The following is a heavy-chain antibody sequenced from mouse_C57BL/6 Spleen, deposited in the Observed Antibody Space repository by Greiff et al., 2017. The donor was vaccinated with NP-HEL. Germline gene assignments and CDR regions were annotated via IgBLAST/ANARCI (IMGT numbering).Heavy chain of an antibody. J-gene: IGHJ2*01. CDR3: ARMPCSYYFDY. V-gene: IGHV2-9-1*01. CDR1: GFSLTSYA. CDR2: IWTGGGT. Sequence: VMLVESGPGLVAPSQSLSITCTVSGFSLTSYAISWVRQPPGKGLEWLGVIWTGGGTNYNSALKSSLSISKDNSKIQVFLKMNSLRTDDTARYYCARMPCSYYFDYWGQGTALKVSS.